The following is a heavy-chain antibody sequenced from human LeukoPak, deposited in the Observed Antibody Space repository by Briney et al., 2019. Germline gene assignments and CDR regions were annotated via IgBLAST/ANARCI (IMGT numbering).Heavy chain of an antibody. CDR3: ARGGAAAGRGSYYYYMDV. CDR2: INPNSGGT. CDR1: GGTFSSYA. J-gene: IGHJ6*03. D-gene: IGHD6-13*01. Sequence: ASVKVSCKASGGTFSSYAISWVRQAPGQGLEWMGWINPNSGGTNYAQKFQGRVTMTRDTSISTAYMELSRLRSDDTAVYYCARGGAAAGRGSYYYYMDVWAKGPRSPSP. V-gene: IGHV1-2*02.